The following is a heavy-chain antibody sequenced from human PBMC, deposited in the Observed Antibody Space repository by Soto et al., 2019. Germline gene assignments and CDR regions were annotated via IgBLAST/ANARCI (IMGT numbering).Heavy chain of an antibody. J-gene: IGHJ4*02. CDR2: IWYDGSNK. V-gene: IGHV3-30-3*01. CDR1: GFSFSTFA. CDR3: ARGGNYYAGDSSFVPKLHLFDD. D-gene: IGHD3-10*01. Sequence: QVQLVESGGGVVQPGRSLRLSCAASGFSFSTFAMHWVRQAPGKGLEWVAIIWYDGSNKFYVDSVKGRFSISRDNSRNTLYLQMNSRRAEDTALYYCARGGNYYAGDSSFVPKLHLFDDWGQGTLVTVSS.